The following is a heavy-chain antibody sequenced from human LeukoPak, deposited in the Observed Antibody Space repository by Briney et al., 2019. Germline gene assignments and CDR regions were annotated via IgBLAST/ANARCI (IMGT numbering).Heavy chain of an antibody. Sequence: GGSLRLSCAASGFTFSSYEMNWVRQAPGKGLEWVSYISSSGSTIYYADSVKGRFTISRDNAKNSLYLQMNSLRAEDTAVYYCARDSQDIVVVPAARDYYYYYMDVWGKGTTVTVSS. CDR3: ARDSQDIVVVPAARDYYYYYMDV. V-gene: IGHV3-48*03. J-gene: IGHJ6*03. D-gene: IGHD2-2*01. CDR2: ISSSGSTI. CDR1: GFTFSSYE.